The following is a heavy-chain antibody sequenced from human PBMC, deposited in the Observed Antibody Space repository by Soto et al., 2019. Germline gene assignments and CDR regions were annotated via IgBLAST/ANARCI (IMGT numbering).Heavy chain of an antibody. J-gene: IGHJ6*02. CDR3: ARTDCSSTSCYNYYYYGMDV. Sequence: ASVKVSCKASGYSFTKYGLHWVRQAPGQRLEWMGWINPGNGDTKYSQKFQGRVTITRDTSATTAYMELSSLRSEDSAVFYCARTDCSSTSCYNYYYYGMDVWGQGTTVTVSS. D-gene: IGHD2-2*01. V-gene: IGHV1-3*01. CDR1: GYSFTKYG. CDR2: INPGNGDT.